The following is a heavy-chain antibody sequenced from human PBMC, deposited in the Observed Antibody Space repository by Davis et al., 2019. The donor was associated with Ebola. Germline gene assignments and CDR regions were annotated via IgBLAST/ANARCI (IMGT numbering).Heavy chain of an antibody. CDR1: GGSISSSSYY. CDR3: ARGSGWYGEGYYYYYGMDV. Sequence: SETLSLTCTVSGGSISSSSYYWGWIRQPPGKGLEWIGSIYYSGSTYYNPSLKSRVTISVDTSKNQFSLKLSSVTAADTAVYYCARGSGWYGEGYYYYYGMDVWGQGTTVAVSS. V-gene: IGHV4-39*01. J-gene: IGHJ6*02. CDR2: IYYSGST. D-gene: IGHD6-19*01.